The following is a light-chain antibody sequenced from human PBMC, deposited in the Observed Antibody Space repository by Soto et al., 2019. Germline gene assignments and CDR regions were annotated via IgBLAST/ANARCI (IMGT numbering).Light chain of an antibody. V-gene: IGLV2-14*01. CDR1: SSDVGGYNY. CDR3: SSYTSSSTLYV. Sequence: QSVLTQPASVSGSPGQSITISCTGTSSDVGGYNYVSWYQQHPGKAPKLMIYDVSNRPSGVSNRFSGSKSGNTASLTIPGLQAEDEADYYCSSYTSSSTLYVFGTGTKVT. CDR2: DVS. J-gene: IGLJ1*01.